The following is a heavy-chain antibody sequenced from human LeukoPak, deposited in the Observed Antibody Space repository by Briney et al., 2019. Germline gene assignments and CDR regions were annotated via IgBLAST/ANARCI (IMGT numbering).Heavy chain of an antibody. CDR1: GYTFTGYH. D-gene: IGHD3-10*01. J-gene: IGHJ4*02. V-gene: IGHV1-2*02. CDR3: ARDRVTMVRGVKYYFDN. CDR2: INPNSGGT. Sequence: ASVKVFCKASGYTFTGYHMHWVRQAPGQGLEWMGWINPNSGGTNYAQKFQGRVTMTRDTSIGTAYMELSRLRSDDTAVYYCARDRVTMVRGVKYYFDNWGQGTLVTVSS.